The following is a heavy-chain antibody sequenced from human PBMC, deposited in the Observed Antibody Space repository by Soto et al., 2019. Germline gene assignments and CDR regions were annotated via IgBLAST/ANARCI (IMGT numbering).Heavy chain of an antibody. D-gene: IGHD5-18*01. V-gene: IGHV3-30-3*01. Sequence: QVQLVESGGGVVQPGRSLRLSCAASGFTFSSYAMHWVRQAPGKGLEWVAVISYDGSNKYYADSVKGRFTISRDNSKNTLYLQMNSLRAEDTAVYYCARDGERDTAMAYWSQGTLVTVSS. J-gene: IGHJ4*02. CDR2: ISYDGSNK. CDR1: GFTFSSYA. CDR3: ARDGERDTAMAY.